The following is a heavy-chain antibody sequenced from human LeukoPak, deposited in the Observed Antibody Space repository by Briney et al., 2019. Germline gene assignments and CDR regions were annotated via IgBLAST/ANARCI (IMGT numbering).Heavy chain of an antibody. D-gene: IGHD3-22*01. CDR1: GGSFSGYY. CDR2: INHSGST. V-gene: IGHV4-34*01. Sequence: PSETLSLTCAVYGGSFSGYYWSWIRQPPGKGLEWIGEINHSGSTNYNPSLKSRVTISVDTSKNQFSLKLSSVTAADTAVYYCARAPRDSSGYYAQENAFDIWGQGTMVTVSS. J-gene: IGHJ3*02. CDR3: ARAPRDSSGYYAQENAFDI.